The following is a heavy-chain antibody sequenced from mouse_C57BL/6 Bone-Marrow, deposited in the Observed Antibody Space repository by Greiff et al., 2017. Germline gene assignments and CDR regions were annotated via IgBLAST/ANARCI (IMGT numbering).Heavy chain of an antibody. CDR2: IYPGSGST. Sequence: QVHVKQPGAELVKPGASVKMSCKASGYTFTSYWITWVKQRPGQGLEWIGDIYPGSGSTNYNEKFKSKATLTVDTSSSTAYMQLSSLTSEDSAVYYCARGDDDLFAYWGQGTLVTVSA. J-gene: IGHJ3*01. V-gene: IGHV1-55*01. D-gene: IGHD2-4*01. CDR1: GYTFTSYW. CDR3: ARGDDDLFAY.